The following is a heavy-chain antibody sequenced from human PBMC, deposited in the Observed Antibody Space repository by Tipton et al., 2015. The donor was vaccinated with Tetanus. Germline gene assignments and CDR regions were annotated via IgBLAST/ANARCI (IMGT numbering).Heavy chain of an antibody. CDR2: INHSGGT. CDR3: ARHYYYDSSGYYRNHWYFDL. V-gene: IGHV4-34*01. D-gene: IGHD3-22*01. Sequence: LRLSCAVSGGAFSGYYWSWIRQSPGEGLEWIGAINHSGGTNYNPSLRSRVTMSIDTSQKQVSLKLSSVTAADTAVYYCARHYYYDSSGYYRNHWYFDLWGRGTLVTVSS. CDR1: GGAFSGYY. J-gene: IGHJ2*01.